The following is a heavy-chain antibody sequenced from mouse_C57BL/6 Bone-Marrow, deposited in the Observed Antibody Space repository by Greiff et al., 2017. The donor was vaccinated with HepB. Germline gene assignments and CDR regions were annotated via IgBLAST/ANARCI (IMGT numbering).Heavy chain of an antibody. CDR3: TRDGSSYGGY. CDR1: GYTFTDYE. CDR2: IDPETGGT. D-gene: IGHD1-1*01. V-gene: IGHV1-15*01. Sequence: QVQLQQSGAELVRPAASVTLSCKASGYTFTDYEMHWVKQTPVHGLEWIGAIDPETGGTAYNQKFKGKAILTADKSSSTAYMELRSLTSEDSAVYYCTRDGSSYGGYWGQGTTLTVSS. J-gene: IGHJ2*01.